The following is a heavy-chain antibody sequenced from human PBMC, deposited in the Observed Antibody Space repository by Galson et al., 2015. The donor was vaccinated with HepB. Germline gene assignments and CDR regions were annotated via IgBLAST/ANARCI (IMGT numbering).Heavy chain of an antibody. V-gene: IGHV4-4*02. CDR1: GGSIISSYW. CDR2: IYHTGTT. CDR3: AKVPEGADYYYYYMDV. J-gene: IGHJ6*03. D-gene: IGHD1-26*01. Sequence: ETLSLTCAVSGGSIISSYWWTWVRQAPGEGLEWIGEIYHTGTTNYNPSLKSRVTMSVDKSKNRFSLNLISVTAADTAVYYYAKVPEGADYYYYYMDVWGKGTTVTVS.